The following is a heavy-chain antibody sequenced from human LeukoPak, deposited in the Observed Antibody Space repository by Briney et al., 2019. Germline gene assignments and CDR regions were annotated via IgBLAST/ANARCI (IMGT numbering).Heavy chain of an antibody. Sequence: ASVKVSCKASGYTFTGYYMHWVRQAPGQGLEWMGWINPNSGGTNYAQKFQGRVTMTRGTSISTAYMELSRLRSDDAAVYYCARDLGNSAFDYWGQGTLVTVSS. D-gene: IGHD1-26*01. CDR2: INPNSGGT. CDR1: GYTFTGYY. CDR3: ARDLGNSAFDY. J-gene: IGHJ4*02. V-gene: IGHV1-2*02.